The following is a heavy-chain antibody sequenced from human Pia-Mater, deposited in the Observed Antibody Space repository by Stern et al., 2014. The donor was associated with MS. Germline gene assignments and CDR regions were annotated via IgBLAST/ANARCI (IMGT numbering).Heavy chain of an antibody. D-gene: IGHD2-2*01. CDR3: AKRGYCSSTSCYFDY. CDR1: GFTFSSYA. CDR2: ISGSGGST. Sequence: EVQLVESGGGLVQPGGSLRLSCAASGFTFSSYAMNWVRQAPGKGLGWVSAISGSGGSTYYADSVKGRFTISRDNSKNTLYLQMNSLRAEDTAIYYCAKRGYCSSTSCYFDYWGQGTLVTVSS. V-gene: IGHV3-23*04. J-gene: IGHJ4*02.